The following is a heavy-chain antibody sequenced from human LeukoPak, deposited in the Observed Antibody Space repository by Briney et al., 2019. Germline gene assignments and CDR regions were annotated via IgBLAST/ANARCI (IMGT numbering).Heavy chain of an antibody. J-gene: IGHJ4*02. V-gene: IGHV3-30*02. CDR1: GFTLDKFG. CDR2: IRDDGSDQ. D-gene: IGHD1-1*01. CDR3: ANLDEY. Sequence: GGSLRLSCAVSGFTLDKFGMHWVRQAPGKGLEWVAFIRDDGSDQYYADSVKGRFTISRDNPKNTLYLQVNSLRCEDTALYYCANLDEYWGQGTLVTVSS.